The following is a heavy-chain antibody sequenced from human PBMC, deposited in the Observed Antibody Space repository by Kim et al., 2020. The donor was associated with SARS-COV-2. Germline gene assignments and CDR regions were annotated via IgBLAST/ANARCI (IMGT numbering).Heavy chain of an antibody. CDR3: ARDRGREMATGIDY. J-gene: IGHJ4*02. CDR2: INTNTGNP. Sequence: ASVKVSCKASGYTFTSYAMNWVRQAPGQGLEWMGWINTNTGNPTYAQDFTGRFVFSLDTSVSTAYLQISSLKSEDTAVYYCARDRGREMATGIDYWGQGTLVTVSS. D-gene: IGHD5-12*01. CDR1: GYTFTSYA. V-gene: IGHV7-4-1*02.